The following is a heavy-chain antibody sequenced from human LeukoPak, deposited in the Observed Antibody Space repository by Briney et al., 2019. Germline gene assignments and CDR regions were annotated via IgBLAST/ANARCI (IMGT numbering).Heavy chain of an antibody. CDR2: ISSSGSTI. Sequence: GWSLRLSCAASGFTFSSYEMNWVRQAPGKGLEWVSYISSSGSTIYYADSVKGRFTISRDNAKNSLYLQMNSLRAEDTAVYYCAELGITMIGGVWGKGTTVTISS. CDR1: GFTFSSYE. D-gene: IGHD3-10*02. CDR3: AELGITMIGGV. V-gene: IGHV3-48*03. J-gene: IGHJ6*04.